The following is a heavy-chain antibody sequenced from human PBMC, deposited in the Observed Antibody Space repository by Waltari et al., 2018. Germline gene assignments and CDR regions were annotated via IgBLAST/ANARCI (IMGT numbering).Heavy chain of an antibody. CDR3: ARLEQQLVLVDY. CDR2: IYHSGST. J-gene: IGHJ4*02. D-gene: IGHD6-13*01. V-gene: IGHV4-38-2*01. CDR1: GYSISSGYY. Sequence: QVQLQESGPGLVKPSETLSLTCAVSGYSISSGYYWGWIRQPPGKGLEWIGSIYHSGSTYYTPSLKSRVTISVDTSKNHFSLKLSSVTAADTAVYYCARLEQQLVLVDYWGQGTLVTVSS.